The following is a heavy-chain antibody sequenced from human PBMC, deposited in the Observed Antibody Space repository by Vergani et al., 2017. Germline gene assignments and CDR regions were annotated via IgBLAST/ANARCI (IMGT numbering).Heavy chain of an antibody. CDR1: GGSITSGSFY. D-gene: IGHD3-16*02. V-gene: IGHV4-61*02. J-gene: IGHJ4*02. CDR3: ASIARAPTRRNPPPDY. Sequence: QVQLHESGPGLVKPSQTLSLTCTVSGGSITSGSFYWSWIRQPAGKGLEWIGRIHSSGTTNYNPSLKSRVTLSVDTSKNQLSLRMTSVTAADSALYFCASIARAPTRRNPPPDYWGQGILVTVSS. CDR2: IHSSGTT.